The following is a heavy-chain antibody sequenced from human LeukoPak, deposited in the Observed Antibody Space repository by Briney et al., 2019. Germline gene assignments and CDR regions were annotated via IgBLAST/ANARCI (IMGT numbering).Heavy chain of an antibody. CDR3: ARAQGGVLRYFDWLFSRASPRYYFDY. D-gene: IGHD3-9*01. J-gene: IGHJ4*02. V-gene: IGHV4-39*07. Sequence: SETLSLTCTVSGGSISSSSYYWGWIRQPPGKGLEWIGSIYYSGSTYYNPSLKSRVTISVDTSKNQFSLKLSSVTAADTAVYYCARAQGGVLRYFDWLFSRASPRYYFDYRGQGTLVTVSS. CDR1: GGSISSSSYY. CDR2: IYYSGST.